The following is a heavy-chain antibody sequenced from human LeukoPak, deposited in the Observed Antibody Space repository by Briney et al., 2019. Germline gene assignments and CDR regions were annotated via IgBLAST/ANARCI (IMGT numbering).Heavy chain of an antibody. V-gene: IGHV3-23*01. CDR2: ISNTGGST. Sequence: GGSLRLSCAASGFTVSSNYMSWVRQAPGKGLEWVSAISNTGGSTYYADSVKGRFTISRDKSKNTLSLQMNSLRAEDTAVYYCAQQVGYCSSGSCYFTYWGQGTLVTVSS. CDR3: AQQVGYCSSGSCYFTY. J-gene: IGHJ1*01. D-gene: IGHD2-15*01. CDR1: GFTVSSNY.